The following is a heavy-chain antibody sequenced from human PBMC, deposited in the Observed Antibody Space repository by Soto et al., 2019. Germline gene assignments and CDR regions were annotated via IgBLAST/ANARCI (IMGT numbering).Heavy chain of an antibody. V-gene: IGHV3-33*01. Sequence: QVQLVESGGGVVQPGRSLRLSCAASGFTFSSYGMHWVRQAPGKGLEWVAVIWFDGSNKFYADSVKGRFTISRDNSKNTVSPQMNSLRDEDSAAYYSATTGPYWGQGTLVTGSS. CDR2: IWFDGSNK. J-gene: IGHJ4*02. CDR1: GFTFSSYG. CDR3: ATTGPY.